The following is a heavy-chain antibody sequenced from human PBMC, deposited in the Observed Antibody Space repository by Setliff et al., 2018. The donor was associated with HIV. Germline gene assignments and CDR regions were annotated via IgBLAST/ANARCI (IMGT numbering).Heavy chain of an antibody. J-gene: IGHJ5*02. CDR2: IHPSGGST. CDR1: GYTFTSYY. Sequence: ASVKVSCKASGYTFTSYYIHWVRQAPGQGLEWMGVIHPSGGSTSDAKSFQDRVTMTRDTSTSTVYMELSSLRSEDTAVYYCARVRSCSGGSCYGGEYWFDPWGQGTLGTVSS. D-gene: IGHD2-15*01. CDR3: ARVRSCSGGSCYGGEYWFDP. V-gene: IGHV1-46*01.